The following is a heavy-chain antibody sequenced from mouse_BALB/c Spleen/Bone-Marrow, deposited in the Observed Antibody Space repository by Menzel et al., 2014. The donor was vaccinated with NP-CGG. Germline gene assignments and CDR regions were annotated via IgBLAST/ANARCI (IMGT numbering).Heavy chain of an antibody. V-gene: IGHV4-1*02. Sequence: EVKVIESGGGLVQPGGSLKLSCAASGFDFSRYWMSWVRQAPGKGLEWIGEINPDSSTINHTPSLKDKFIISRDNAKSTLYLQMSKVRSEDTALYYCARPNGSPYAMDYWGQGTSVTVSS. CDR3: ARPNGSPYAMDY. J-gene: IGHJ4*01. CDR1: GFDFSRYW. CDR2: INPDSSTI. D-gene: IGHD2-2*01.